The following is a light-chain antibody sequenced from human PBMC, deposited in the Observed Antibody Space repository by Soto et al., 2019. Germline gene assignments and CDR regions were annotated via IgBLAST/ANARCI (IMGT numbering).Light chain of an antibody. CDR2: DAS. V-gene: IGKV1-5*01. Sequence: DVQMTQSPSTLSASVGDRVTMTFRASEFISDWLAWYQQKPGQAPKLLIYDASTLESGVPGRFSGSGVGTHFTLTISGLQPEDFATYHCQHYNSYSRAFGQGTKVDIK. J-gene: IGKJ1*01. CDR1: EFISDW. CDR3: QHYNSYSRA.